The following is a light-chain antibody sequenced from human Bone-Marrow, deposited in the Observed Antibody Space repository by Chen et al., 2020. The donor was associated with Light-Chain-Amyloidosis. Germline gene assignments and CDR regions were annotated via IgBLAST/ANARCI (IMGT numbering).Light chain of an antibody. J-gene: IGLJ3*02. CDR3: QVWDRSSDRPV. V-gene: IGLV3-21*02. Sequence: SYVLNQPSSVSVAPGQTATMACGGNNIGSTSVHWYHQTPGQAPLLVVYDDSDRPSGIPERLSGSNSGNTATLTISRVEAGDEADYYCQVWDRSSDRPVFGGGTKLTVL. CDR1: NIGSTS. CDR2: DDS.